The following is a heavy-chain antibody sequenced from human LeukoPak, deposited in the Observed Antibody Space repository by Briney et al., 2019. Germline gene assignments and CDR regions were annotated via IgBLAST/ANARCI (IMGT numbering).Heavy chain of an antibody. CDR1: GGSISSYY. CDR2: IYYSGST. D-gene: IGHD6-19*01. J-gene: IGHJ4*02. V-gene: IGHV4-59*01. CDR3: ARGRGAVAGTFDY. Sequence: SETLSLTCTVSGGSISSYYWSWIRQPPGKGLEWIGYIYYSGSTNYYPSLKSRVTISVDTSKNQFSLKLSSVTAADTAVYYCARGRGAVAGTFDYWGQGTLVTVSS.